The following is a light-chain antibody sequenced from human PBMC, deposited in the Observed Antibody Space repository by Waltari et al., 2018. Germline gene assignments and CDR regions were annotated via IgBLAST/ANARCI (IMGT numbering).Light chain of an antibody. CDR2: EVT. Sequence: QSALTQPPSASGSPGQSVTISCTGTNSDVGGYKYVSWYQQHPSKVPRLLVYEVTKRPSGVPDRFSGSKSGNTASLTVSGLQADDEADYYCASYAASNNYVFGTGTRVTVL. J-gene: IGLJ1*01. V-gene: IGLV2-8*01. CDR3: ASYAASNNYV. CDR1: NSDVGGYKY.